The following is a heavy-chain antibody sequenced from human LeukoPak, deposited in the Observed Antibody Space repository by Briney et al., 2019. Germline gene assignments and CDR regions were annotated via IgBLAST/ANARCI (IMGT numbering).Heavy chain of an antibody. CDR1: GASVNEYY. Sequence: PSETLSLTCVAFGASVNEYYWSWIRQPPGKALEWVGYIYNGVTTSYNPALRSRVTISADKSTNQFSLRLTSMTAADTAMYYCVQSTGWPGLDFWGLGALVTVSS. D-gene: IGHD2-2*01. J-gene: IGHJ4*02. V-gene: IGHV4-59*08. CDR3: VQSTGWPGLDF. CDR2: IYNGVTT.